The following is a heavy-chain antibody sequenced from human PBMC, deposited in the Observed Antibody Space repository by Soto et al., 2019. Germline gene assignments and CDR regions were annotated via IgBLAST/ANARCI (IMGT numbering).Heavy chain of an antibody. CDR1: GGTFNTYA. CDR2: ISPMFGAA. J-gene: IGHJ4*02. D-gene: IGHD3-10*01. Sequence: QVQLVQSGAEMKKPGSSVNVSCQSSGGTFNTYAMNWVRQAPGQGPEWMGDISPMFGAANYAPKFQGRVTITADESTGTSYMQLSSLTSEDTALYCCAREVQVHTPAFVYWGQGTLVTVSS. CDR3: AREVQVHTPAFVY. V-gene: IGHV1-69*19.